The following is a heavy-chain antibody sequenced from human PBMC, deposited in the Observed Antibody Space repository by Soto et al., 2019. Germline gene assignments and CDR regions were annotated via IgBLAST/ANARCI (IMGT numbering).Heavy chain of an antibody. CDR2: IHNNGAT. Sequence: QVQLQESGPGLMKPSQTLSLTCTVSGASIGRGDYYWTWIRQSPGKGLEWIGYIHNNGATYYNPSLKRRIAISVDTPKNHFYLNLSPVTAADTAVYYCVRVYGSGTYDFDYWGQGTMVTVSS. D-gene: IGHD3-10*01. J-gene: IGHJ4*02. CDR1: GASIGRGDYY. CDR3: VRVYGSGTYDFDY. V-gene: IGHV4-30-4*01.